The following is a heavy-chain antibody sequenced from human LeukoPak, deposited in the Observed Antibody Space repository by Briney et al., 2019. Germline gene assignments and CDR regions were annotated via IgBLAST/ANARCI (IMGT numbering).Heavy chain of an antibody. CDR1: GGSISSYY. CDR2: IYSSGST. J-gene: IGHJ4*02. Sequence: PSETLSLTCTVSGGSISSYYWNWIRQPAGKGLEWIGRIYSSGSTNYNPSLKSRVTMSVDTSKNQFSLKLNSVTAADTAVYYCARGHKYRSGYTVTELGAGYFDSWGQGTLVTVSS. CDR3: ARGHKYRSGYTVTELGAGYFDS. V-gene: IGHV4-4*07. D-gene: IGHD5-18*01.